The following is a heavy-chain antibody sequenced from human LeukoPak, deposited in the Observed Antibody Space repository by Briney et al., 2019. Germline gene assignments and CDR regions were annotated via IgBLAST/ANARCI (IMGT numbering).Heavy chain of an antibody. D-gene: IGHD3-9*01. CDR1: GFTFSSYE. Sequence: GGSLRLSCAASGFTFSSYEMNWVRQAPGKGLEWVSYISSSGSTIYYADSVKGRFTISRDNAKNSLYLQMNSLKAEDTDVYYCARDQGERYFDKEEYLDLDYWGQGTLVTVSS. CDR2: ISSSGSTI. V-gene: IGHV3-48*03. J-gene: IGHJ4*02. CDR3: ARDQGERYFDKEEYLDLDY.